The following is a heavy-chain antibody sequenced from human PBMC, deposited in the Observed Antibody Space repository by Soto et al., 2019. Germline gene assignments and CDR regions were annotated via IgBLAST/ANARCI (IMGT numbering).Heavy chain of an antibody. V-gene: IGHV3-48*01. CDR1: GFTFSSYS. CDR3: VKLDVSRDGYNSFDY. J-gene: IGHJ4*02. CDR2: ISSSSSSI. Sequence: GGSLRLSCAASGFTFSSYSMNWVRQAPGKGLECVSYISSSSSSIYYADSVKGRFTISRDNAKNTLYLQMSSLRAEDTAVYYCVKLDVSRDGYNSFDYWGQGTLVTVSS. D-gene: IGHD5-12*01.